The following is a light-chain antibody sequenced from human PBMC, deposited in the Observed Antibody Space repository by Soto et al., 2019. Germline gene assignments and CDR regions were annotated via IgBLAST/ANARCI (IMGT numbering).Light chain of an antibody. CDR3: QQYDHLPFT. CDR2: DES. CDR1: QDIRNY. Sequence: DLQMTQSPSSVSASVGDRVTITCQASQDIRNYLNWYQQKPGKAPKLMIYDESNLETGVPSRFSGSGSVTDFAFPISSLQPEDIATYYCQQYDHLPFTFGPGTKVDIK. J-gene: IGKJ3*01. V-gene: IGKV1-33*01.